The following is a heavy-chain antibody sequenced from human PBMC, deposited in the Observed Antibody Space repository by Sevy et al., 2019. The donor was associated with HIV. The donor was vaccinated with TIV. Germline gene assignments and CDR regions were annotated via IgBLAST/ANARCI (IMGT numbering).Heavy chain of an antibody. V-gene: IGHV1-24*01. CDR3: ATCGSQPLVPRGVFYYYPMDV. D-gene: IGHD3-10*01. CDR1: GYILTDLS. J-gene: IGHJ6*02. CDR2: FDPEHGET. Sequence: ASVKVSCKVSGYILTDLSMHWVRQAPGKGLEWMGGFDPEHGETIYEHKLQGRVTMTEDTSTDTAYMELSSLRSEDTAVYYCATCGSQPLVPRGVFYYYPMDVWGQGTTVTVSS.